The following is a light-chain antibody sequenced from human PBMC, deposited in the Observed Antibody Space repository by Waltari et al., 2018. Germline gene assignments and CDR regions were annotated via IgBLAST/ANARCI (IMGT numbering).Light chain of an antibody. CDR2: AAS. V-gene: IGKV1-9*01. CDR1: QGISSD. Sequence: DIQLTQSPSFLSASVGDRVTITCRASQGISSDLAWYQQKPGKAPKLLIYAASTLQSGVPSRFSGSGSGTEFTLTISSLQPEDFVSYYCQQHDSYPLTFGGGTKVEIK. CDR3: QQHDSYPLT. J-gene: IGKJ4*01.